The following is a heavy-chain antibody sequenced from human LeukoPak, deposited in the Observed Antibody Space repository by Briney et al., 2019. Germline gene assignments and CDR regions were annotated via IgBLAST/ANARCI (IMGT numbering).Heavy chain of an antibody. J-gene: IGHJ4*02. Sequence: SETLSLICTVSGDSISSYYWSWIRQPPGKGLEWIGYIYYSGSTNYNPSLKRRVAISVDASKNQFSLNLISVTAADTAVYYCARDSVVPAWNWGQGTLVTVSS. V-gene: IGHV4-59*12. CDR3: ARDSVVPAWN. D-gene: IGHD2-2*01. CDR2: IYYSGST. CDR1: GDSISSYY.